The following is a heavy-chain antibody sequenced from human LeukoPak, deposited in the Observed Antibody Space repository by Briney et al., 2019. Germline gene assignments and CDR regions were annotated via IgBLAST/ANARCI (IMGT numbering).Heavy chain of an antibody. J-gene: IGHJ4*02. CDR2: ISYDGKKN. Sequence: GGSLRLSCAASGFTFSHFAMHWVRQAPGKGLEWVAVISYDGKKNYYADSVKGRFTLTRDDSANTLYLQMNTLRAEDTAVYYCVRGSKMRGVLPEGEFDYWGQGALVTVSS. D-gene: IGHD3-10*01. CDR1: GFTFSHFA. CDR3: VRGSKMRGVLPEGEFDY. V-gene: IGHV3-30*03.